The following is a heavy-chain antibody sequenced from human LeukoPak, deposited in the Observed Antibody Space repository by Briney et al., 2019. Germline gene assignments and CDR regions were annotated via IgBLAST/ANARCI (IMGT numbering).Heavy chain of an antibody. Sequence: SETLSLTCAVYGGSFSDNYWSWIRQPPGKGLEWIGEINHSGSTSYSPSLRSRVTISVDTSKNQFSLNLRSVTAADTAVYYCASPTTVTTSAYRAFDIWGQGTMVTVSA. CDR2: INHSGST. J-gene: IGHJ3*02. D-gene: IGHD4-17*01. V-gene: IGHV4-34*01. CDR1: GGSFSDNY. CDR3: ASPTTVTTSAYRAFDI.